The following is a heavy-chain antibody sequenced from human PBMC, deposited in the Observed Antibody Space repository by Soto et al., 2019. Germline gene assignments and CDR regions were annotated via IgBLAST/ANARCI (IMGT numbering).Heavy chain of an antibody. CDR1: GGTFSSYA. J-gene: IGHJ4*02. CDR3: ARDPGGSYPFDY. V-gene: IGHV1-69*13. Sequence: SVKVSCKASGGTFSSYAISWVRQAPGQGLEWTGGIIPIFGTVNYAQKFQGRVTITADESTSTAYMELSSLRSEDTAVYYCARDPGGSYPFDYWGQGTLVTVSS. D-gene: IGHD1-26*01. CDR2: IIPIFGTV.